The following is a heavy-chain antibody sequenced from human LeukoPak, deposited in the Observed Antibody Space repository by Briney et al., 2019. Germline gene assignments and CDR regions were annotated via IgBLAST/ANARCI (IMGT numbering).Heavy chain of an antibody. J-gene: IGHJ4*02. CDR2: ISSSGSTI. CDR1: GFTFSDYY. D-gene: IGHD4-11*01. CDR3: ARERTTIVSGTTIGAY. Sequence: AGGSLRLSCAASGFTFSDYYMSWIRQAPGKGLEWVSYISSSGSTIYYADSVKGRFTISRDNAKNSLYLQMNSLRADDTAVYYCARERTTIVSGTTIGAYWGQGTQVTVYS. V-gene: IGHV3-11*04.